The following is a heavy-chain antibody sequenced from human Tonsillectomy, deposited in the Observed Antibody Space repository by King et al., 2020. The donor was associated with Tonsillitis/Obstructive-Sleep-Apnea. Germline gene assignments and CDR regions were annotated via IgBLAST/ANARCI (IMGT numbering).Heavy chain of an antibody. D-gene: IGHD1-1*01. Sequence: ITLKESGPTLVKPTQTLTLTCTFSGVSLSTSGVGVGWIRQPPGRALEWLPLIYWDDHERYSPSLKSRLTITKDTSKHQVVLTMTEMDPVDTATYSCTHRRERTDYYYYIDVWGKGTTVTVSS. V-gene: IGHV2-5*02. CDR2: IYWDDHE. J-gene: IGHJ6*03. CDR1: GVSLSTSGVG. CDR3: THRRERTDYYYYIDV.